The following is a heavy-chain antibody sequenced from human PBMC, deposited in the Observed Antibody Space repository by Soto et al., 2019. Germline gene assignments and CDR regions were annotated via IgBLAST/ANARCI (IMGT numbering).Heavy chain of an antibody. CDR3: ARGQGRQQLSYYYYYGMDV. CDR2: INPSGGST. CDR1: GYTFTSYY. J-gene: IGHJ6*02. V-gene: IGHV1-46*01. D-gene: IGHD6-13*01. Sequence: ASVKVSCKASGYTFTSYYMHWVRQAPGQGLEWMGIINPSGGSTSYAQKFQGRVTMTRDTSTSTVYMELSSLRSEDTAVYYCARGQGRQQLSYYYYYGMDVWGQGTTVTVSS.